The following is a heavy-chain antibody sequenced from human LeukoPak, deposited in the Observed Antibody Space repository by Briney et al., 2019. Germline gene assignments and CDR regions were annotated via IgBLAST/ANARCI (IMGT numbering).Heavy chain of an antibody. J-gene: IGHJ6*02. CDR2: ISAYNGNT. D-gene: IGHD2-21*02. V-gene: IGHV1-18*01. Sequence: ASVKVSCEASGYTFTSYGISWVRQAPGQGLEWMGWISAYNGNTNYAQKLQGRVTMTTDTSTSTAYMELRSLRSDDTAVYYCARGVVVTAIRYYYYGMDVWGQGTTVTVSS. CDR3: ARGVVVTAIRYYYYGMDV. CDR1: GYTFTSYG.